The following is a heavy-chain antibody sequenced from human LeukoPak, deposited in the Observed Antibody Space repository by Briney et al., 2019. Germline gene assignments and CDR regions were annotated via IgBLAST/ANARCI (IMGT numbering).Heavy chain of an antibody. V-gene: IGHV3-9*01. CDR3: AKARDIVVVPGGYDY. D-gene: IGHD2-2*01. J-gene: IGHJ4*02. CDR1: GFTFDDYA. Sequence: PGGSLRLSCAASGFTFDDYAMHWVRQAPGKGLEWVSGISWNSGSIGYADSVKGRFTISRDNAKNSLYLQMNSLRAEDTALYYCAKARDIVVVPGGYDYWGQGTLVTVSS. CDR2: ISWNSGSI.